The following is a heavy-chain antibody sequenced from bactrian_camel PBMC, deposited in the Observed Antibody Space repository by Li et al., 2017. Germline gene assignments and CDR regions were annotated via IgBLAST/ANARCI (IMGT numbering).Heavy chain of an antibody. Sequence: VQLVESGSGSVPVRGSLRLSCAASGFTFRIYDMIWVRQVLGKGLEWVSLISSSGGSTLYADSVKGRFTISQDNAKNTNTVYLQMNSLKPEDTARYFCAAHGRDLMISTRTRECGAGNNWGHGTQVTVS. V-gene: IGHV3S40*01. CDR3: AAHGRDLMISTRTRECGAGNN. CDR1: GFTFRIYD. J-gene: IGHJ4*01. CDR2: ISSSGGST. D-gene: IGHD1*01.